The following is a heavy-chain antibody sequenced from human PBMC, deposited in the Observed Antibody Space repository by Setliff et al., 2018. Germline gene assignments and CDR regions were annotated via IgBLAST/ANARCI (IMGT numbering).Heavy chain of an antibody. CDR2: VYYSGTA. D-gene: IGHD5-12*01. J-gene: IGHJ4*02. CDR3: ARGGTFRYFDY. CDR1: GGSFTPYY. V-gene: IGHV4-59*01. Sequence: SETLSLTCTVSGGSFTPYYWSWIRQPPGKGLEWIGYVYYSGTAYYNPSLKSRATVIVDTSKNQFSLGLSSVTAADTAVYYCARGGTFRYFDYWGQGTPVPVSS.